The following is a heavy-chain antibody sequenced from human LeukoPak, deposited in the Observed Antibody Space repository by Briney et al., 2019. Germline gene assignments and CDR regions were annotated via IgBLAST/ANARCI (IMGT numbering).Heavy chain of an antibody. CDR1: GFTFSSYA. V-gene: IGHV3-23*01. CDR3: AKGGENYDILTGYYY. Sequence: GGSLRLSCAASGFTFSSYAMSWVRQAPGKGLEWVSAISGSGGSTYYADSVKGRFTISRDNSKNTLYLQMNSLRAEDTAVYYCAKGGENYDILTGYYYWGQGTLVTVSS. J-gene: IGHJ4*02. D-gene: IGHD3-9*01. CDR2: ISGSGGST.